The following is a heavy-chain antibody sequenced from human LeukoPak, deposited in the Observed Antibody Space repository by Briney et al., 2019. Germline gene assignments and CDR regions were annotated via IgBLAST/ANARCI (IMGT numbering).Heavy chain of an antibody. Sequence: PGGSLRLSCAASGFTFSNYWMSWVRQAPGKGLEWVANIKEDGSEKYYVDSVKGRFTISRDNARNSLYLQMNSLRAEDTAVYYCARGYSSGWYGWFDPWGQGTLVTVSS. CDR2: IKEDGSEK. J-gene: IGHJ5*02. CDR3: ARGYSSGWYGWFDP. CDR1: GFTFSNYW. D-gene: IGHD6-19*01. V-gene: IGHV3-7*03.